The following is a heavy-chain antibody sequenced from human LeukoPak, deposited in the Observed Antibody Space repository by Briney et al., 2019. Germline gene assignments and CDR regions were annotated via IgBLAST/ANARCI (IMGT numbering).Heavy chain of an antibody. CDR3: ATGWYGDGGY. Sequence: ASVKVSCKASGYTFTTYYMHWVRQAPGQGLEWMGIIDPSGGSTSYAQKFQGRVTMTRDTSTSTVYMELSGLRSDDTAVYYCATGWYGDGGYWGQGILVTVSS. V-gene: IGHV1-46*01. J-gene: IGHJ4*02. CDR1: GYTFTTYY. CDR2: IDPSGGST. D-gene: IGHD6-19*01.